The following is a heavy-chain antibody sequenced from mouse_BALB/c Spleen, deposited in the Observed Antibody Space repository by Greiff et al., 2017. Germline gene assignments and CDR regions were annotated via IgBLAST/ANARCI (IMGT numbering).Heavy chain of an antibody. CDR1: GFSLTSYG. J-gene: IGHJ2*01. CDR2: IWAGGST. V-gene: IGHV2-9*02. D-gene: IGHD2-4*01. Sequence: VKLVESGPGLVAPSQSLSITCTVSGFSLTSYGVHWVRQPPGKGLEWLGVIWAGGSTNYNSALMSRLSISKDNSKSQVFLKMNSLQTDDTAMYYCARVLYDYDGVFDYWGQGTTLTVSS. CDR3: ARVLYDYDGVFDY.